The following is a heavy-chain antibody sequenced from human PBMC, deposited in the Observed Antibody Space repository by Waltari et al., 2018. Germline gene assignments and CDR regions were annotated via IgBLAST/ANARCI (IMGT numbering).Heavy chain of an antibody. CDR2: ILFDGSNK. CDR3: ARDAGQQHYYYGMDV. D-gene: IGHD6-13*01. CDR1: GFTFSSYV. V-gene: IGHV3-30-3*01. J-gene: IGHJ6*02. Sequence: QVHLVESGGGVVQPGRSLRLSCAASGFTFSSYVMHWVRQAPGKGLEWVEVILFDGSNKYYADSVKGRITISRDNSKNTLYLQMNSLRAEDTAVYYCARDAGQQHYYYGMDVWGQGTTVTVSS.